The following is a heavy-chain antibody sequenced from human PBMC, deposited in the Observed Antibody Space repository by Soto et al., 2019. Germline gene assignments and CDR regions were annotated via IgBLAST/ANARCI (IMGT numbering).Heavy chain of an antibody. Sequence: GGSLRVSCAASGFTFSSYAMHWVRQSPGKGLEWVAVISYDGSNKYYADSVKGRFTISRDNSKNTLYLQMNSLRAEDTAVYYCARDMPGAWGSGNYYYGMDVWGQGSTVTVSS. CDR1: GFTFSSYA. CDR2: ISYDGSNK. D-gene: IGHD3-10*01. V-gene: IGHV3-30-3*01. CDR3: ARDMPGAWGSGNYYYGMDV. J-gene: IGHJ6*02.